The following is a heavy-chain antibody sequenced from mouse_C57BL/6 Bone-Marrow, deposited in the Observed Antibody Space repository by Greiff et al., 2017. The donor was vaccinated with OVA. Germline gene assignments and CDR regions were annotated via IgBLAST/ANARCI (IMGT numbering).Heavy chain of an antibody. J-gene: IGHJ4*01. CDR3: ARGWLLLYYAMDY. V-gene: IGHV14-2*01. CDR1: GFNIKDYY. D-gene: IGHD2-3*01. Sequence: EVQRVESGAELVKPGASVKLSCTASGFNIKDYYMHWVKQRTEQGLEWIGRIDPEDGETKYAPKFQGKATITADTSSNTAYLQLSSLTSEDTAVYYCARGWLLLYYAMDYWGQGTSVTVSS. CDR2: IDPEDGET.